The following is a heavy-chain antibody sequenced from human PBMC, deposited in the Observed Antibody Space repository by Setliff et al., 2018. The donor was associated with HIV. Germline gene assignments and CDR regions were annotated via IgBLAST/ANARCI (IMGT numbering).Heavy chain of an antibody. Sequence: SETLSLTCNVYGGSLTNYYWTWVRHAPGKGLEWIGEVTDGGYTNYNPSLKSRVTISIATSKRLLSLKLTSVTVADTAVYYCVRGRDCGGAACLIRYYYYTGLDVWG. CDR1: GGSLTNYY. V-gene: IGHV4-34*01. J-gene: IGHJ6*01. CDR3: VRGRDCGGAACLIRYYYYTGLDV. D-gene: IGHD2-21*01. CDR2: VTDGGYT.